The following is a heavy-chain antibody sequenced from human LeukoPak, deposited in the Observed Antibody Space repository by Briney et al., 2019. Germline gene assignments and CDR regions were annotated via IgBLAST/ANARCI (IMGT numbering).Heavy chain of an antibody. Sequence: ASVKVSCKASGYTFTSYYMHWVRQAPGQGLEWMGIINPSGGSTSYAQKFQGRVTMTRDTSTSTVYMELSSLRSEDTAVYYCARKSNRYSGYDFEVKYYYYGMDVWGQGTTVTVSS. CDR3: ARKSNRYSGYDFEVKYYYYGMDV. J-gene: IGHJ6*02. CDR2: INPSGGST. D-gene: IGHD5-12*01. CDR1: GYTFTSYY. V-gene: IGHV1-46*01.